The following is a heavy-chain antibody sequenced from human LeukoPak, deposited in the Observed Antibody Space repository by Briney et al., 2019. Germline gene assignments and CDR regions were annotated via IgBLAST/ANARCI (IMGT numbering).Heavy chain of an antibody. CDR1: GFTFSSYG. Sequence: GGSLRLSRAASGFTFSSYGMHWVRQAPGKGLEWVAVIWYDGSNKYYADSVKGRFTISRDNSKNTLYLQMNSLRAEDTAVYYCARGEFLEWLSDLFDYWGQGTLVTVSS. CDR2: IWYDGSNK. J-gene: IGHJ4*02. CDR3: ARGEFLEWLSDLFDY. V-gene: IGHV3-33*01. D-gene: IGHD3-3*01.